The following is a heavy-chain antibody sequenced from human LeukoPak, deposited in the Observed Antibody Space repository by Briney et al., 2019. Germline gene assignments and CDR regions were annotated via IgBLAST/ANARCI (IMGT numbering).Heavy chain of an antibody. Sequence: GASVKVSCKASGGTFSSYPISWVRQAPGQGLEWMGRIIPILGIANYAQKFQGRVTITADKSTSTAYMELSSLRSEDTAVYYCARDSPYYYDSSGYYLDYWGQGTLVTVSS. J-gene: IGHJ4*02. CDR3: ARDSPYYYDSSGYYLDY. D-gene: IGHD3-22*01. CDR1: GGTFSSYP. CDR2: IIPILGIA. V-gene: IGHV1-69*04.